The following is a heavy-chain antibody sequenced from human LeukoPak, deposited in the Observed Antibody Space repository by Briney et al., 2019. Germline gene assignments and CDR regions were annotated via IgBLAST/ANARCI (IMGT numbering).Heavy chain of an antibody. CDR3: AIGYCSSTSCYTLGFFDY. J-gene: IGHJ4*02. CDR1: GGTFTSYA. Sequence: SVKVSCKASGGTFTSYAISWVPQAPGQGLEWMGGITPIFGTANYAQTFQGRVTITADESTSTAYVELSSLRAEDTAVYYCAIGYCSSTSCYTLGFFDYWGQGTLVTVSS. V-gene: IGHV1-69*01. CDR2: ITPIFGTA. D-gene: IGHD2-2*02.